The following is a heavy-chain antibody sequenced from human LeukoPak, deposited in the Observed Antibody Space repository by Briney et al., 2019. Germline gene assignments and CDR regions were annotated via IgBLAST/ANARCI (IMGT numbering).Heavy chain of an antibody. Sequence: PSETLSLTCTVSGGSISSSSYYWGWIRQPPGKGLEWIGSIYYSGSTYYNPSLKSRVTISVDTSKNQFSLKLSSVTAADTAVYYCARNVITFGGAPDYWGQGTLVTVSS. CDR1: GGSISSSSYY. J-gene: IGHJ4*02. V-gene: IGHV4-39*01. CDR3: ARNVITFGGAPDY. D-gene: IGHD3-16*01. CDR2: IYYSGST.